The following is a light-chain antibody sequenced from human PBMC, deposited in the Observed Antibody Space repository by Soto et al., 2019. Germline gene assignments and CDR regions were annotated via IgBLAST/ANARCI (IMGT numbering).Light chain of an antibody. V-gene: IGKV2-30*01. CDR2: KVS. CDR1: QSLAYSDGNTY. J-gene: IGKJ2*01. CDR3: MQGTHWPPYT. Sequence: DVVMTQSPLSLPVTLGQPASISCRSSQSLAYSDGNTYLNWFQQRPGQSPRRLIYKVSNRDSGXPXRXXASGSGTDFTLKISRVEAEYVGVYYCMQGTHWPPYTFGQGTKLEIK.